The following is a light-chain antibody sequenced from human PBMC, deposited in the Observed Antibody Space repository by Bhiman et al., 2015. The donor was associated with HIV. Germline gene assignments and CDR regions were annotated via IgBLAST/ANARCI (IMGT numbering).Light chain of an antibody. J-gene: IGLJ2*01. CDR1: GSDVGGYNH. CDR2: DVS. Sequence: QSALTQPASVSGSPGQSITISCTGTGSDVGGYNHVSWYQQHPGKAPKLMIYDVSNRPSGVSDRFSGSKSGSSASLAITGLQPEDEADYYCQSYDLSLSGVVFGGGTKLTVL. CDR3: QSYDLSLSGVV. V-gene: IGLV2-14*03.